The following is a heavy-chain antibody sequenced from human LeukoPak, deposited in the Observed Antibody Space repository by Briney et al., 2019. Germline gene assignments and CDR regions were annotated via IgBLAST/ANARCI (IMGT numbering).Heavy chain of an antibody. CDR2: ISSSSSYI. CDR3: AREGDSYYYDSSGYYTDY. Sequence: GGSLRLSCAASGFTLSSYSMNWVRQAPGKGLEWVSSISSSSSYIYYADSVKGRFTISRDNAKNSLYLQMNSLRAEDTAVYYCAREGDSYYYDSSGYYTDYWGQGTLVTVSS. V-gene: IGHV3-21*01. D-gene: IGHD3-22*01. J-gene: IGHJ4*02. CDR1: GFTLSSYS.